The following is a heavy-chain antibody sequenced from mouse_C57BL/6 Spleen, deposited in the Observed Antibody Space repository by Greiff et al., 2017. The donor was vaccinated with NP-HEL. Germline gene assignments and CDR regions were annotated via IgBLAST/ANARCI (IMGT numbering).Heavy chain of an antibody. D-gene: IGHD1-2*01. CDR2: INPSNGGT. CDR3: AVGESLLAIMMNY. J-gene: IGHJ4*01. Sequence: QVQLQQPGTELVKPGASVKLSCKASGYTFTSYWMHWVKQRPGQGLEWIGNINPSNGGTNYNEKFKSKGTLTVDKSSSTAYMQLSSLTSEDSAVYYCAVGESLLAIMMNYWGQGTSVTVAS. CDR1: GYTFTSYW. V-gene: IGHV1-53*01.